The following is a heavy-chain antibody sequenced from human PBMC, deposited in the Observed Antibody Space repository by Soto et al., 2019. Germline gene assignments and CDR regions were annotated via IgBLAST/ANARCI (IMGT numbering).Heavy chain of an antibody. CDR1: GYTFTSYY. CDR2: INPSGGST. V-gene: IGHV1-46*03. Sequence: ASVKVSCKASGYTFTSYYMHWVRQAPGQGLEWMGIINPSGGSTSYAQKFQGRVTMTRDTSTSTVYMELSSLRSEDTAVYYCAVDYGLQYYFDYWGKETLVTVSS. D-gene: IGHD3-16*01. J-gene: IGHJ4*02. CDR3: AVDYGLQYYFDY.